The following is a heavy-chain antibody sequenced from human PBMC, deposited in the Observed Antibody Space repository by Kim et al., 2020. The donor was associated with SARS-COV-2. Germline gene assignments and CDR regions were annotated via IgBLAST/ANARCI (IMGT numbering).Heavy chain of an antibody. CDR2: LRSKVNSYAT. CDR3: TRLNEDGYSTAWHYFDF. J-gene: IGHJ4*02. Sequence: GGSLRLSCAGSGFTFSDSAVHWVRQASGKGLEWVGRLRSKVNSYATAYAASVKGRFTISRDDSKNMAYLQMNSLKAEDTAIYYCTRLNEDGYSTAWHYFDFWGQGTLVTVSS. D-gene: IGHD5-18*01. CDR1: GFTFSDSA. V-gene: IGHV3-73*01.